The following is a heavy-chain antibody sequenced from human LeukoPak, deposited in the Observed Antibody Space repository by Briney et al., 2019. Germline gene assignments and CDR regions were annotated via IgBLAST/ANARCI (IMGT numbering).Heavy chain of an antibody. CDR1: GFTFSSYA. J-gene: IGHJ4*02. CDR3: AKDQYSSGWYGTFDY. V-gene: IGHV3-23*01. D-gene: IGHD6-19*01. CDR2: ISGSGGST. Sequence: RGSLRLSCAASGFTFSSYAMSWVRQAPGKGLEWVSAISGSGGSTYYADSVKGRFTISRDNSKNTLYLQMNSLRAEDTAVYYCAKDQYSSGWYGTFDYWGQGTLVTVSS.